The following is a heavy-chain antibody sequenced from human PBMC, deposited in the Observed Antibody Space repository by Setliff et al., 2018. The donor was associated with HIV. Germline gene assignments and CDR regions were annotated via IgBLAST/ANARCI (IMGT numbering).Heavy chain of an antibody. CDR2: INHSGST. CDR3: ASRAYSGRGH. V-gene: IGHV4-34*01. D-gene: IGHD5-12*01. Sequence: SETLSLTCAVYGGSFSGYYWSWIRQPPGKGLEWIGEINHSGSTNYNPSLKSRVTISVDTSNKQFSLNLSSVTAADTAVYYCASRAYSGRGHWGQGTLVTVSS. CDR1: GGSFSGYY. J-gene: IGHJ4*02.